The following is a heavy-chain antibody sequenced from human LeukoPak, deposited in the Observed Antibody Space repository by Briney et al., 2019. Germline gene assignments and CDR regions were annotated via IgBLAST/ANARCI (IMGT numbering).Heavy chain of an antibody. Sequence: GASVKVSCKASGYTFTSYAMNWVRQAPGQGLEWMGWINTNTGNPTYAQGFTGRFVFSLDTSVSTAYLQISSLKAEDTAVYYCARGSPRIAAANHGTNWFDPWGQGTLVTVSS. D-gene: IGHD6-13*01. CDR1: GYTFTSYA. CDR2: INTNTGNP. V-gene: IGHV7-4-1*02. J-gene: IGHJ5*02. CDR3: ARGSPRIAAANHGTNWFDP.